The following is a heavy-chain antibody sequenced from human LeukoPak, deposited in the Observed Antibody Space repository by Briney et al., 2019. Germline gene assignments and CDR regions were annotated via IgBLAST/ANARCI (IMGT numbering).Heavy chain of an antibody. Sequence: PSETLSLTCTVSGGSISSYDWSWIRQPPGKGLEWIGYIYYSGNTNSISIDTSKNQFSLQLSSVTAADTAVYYCARDRDSSGLRDFDLWGRGTLVTVSA. J-gene: IGHJ2*01. CDR2: IYYSGNT. CDR1: GGSISSYD. D-gene: IGHD3-22*01. CDR3: ARDRDSSGLRDFDL. V-gene: IGHV4-59*01.